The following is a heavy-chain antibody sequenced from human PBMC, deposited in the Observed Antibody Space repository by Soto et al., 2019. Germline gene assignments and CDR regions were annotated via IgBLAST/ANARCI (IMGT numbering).Heavy chain of an antibody. CDR3: ARARLAVAGIFTY. Sequence: PGGSLRLSCAASGFTLSSYGMHWVRQAPGKGLEWVAVIWYDGSNKYYADSVKGRFTISRDNSKNTLYLQMNSLRAEDTAVYYCARARLAVAGIFTYWGQGTLVTVSS. CDR1: GFTLSSYG. D-gene: IGHD6-19*01. CDR2: IWYDGSNK. J-gene: IGHJ4*02. V-gene: IGHV3-33*01.